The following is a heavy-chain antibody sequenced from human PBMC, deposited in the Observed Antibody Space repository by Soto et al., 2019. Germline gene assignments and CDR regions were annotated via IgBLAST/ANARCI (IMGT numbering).Heavy chain of an antibody. CDR1: GFTFSSYA. D-gene: IGHD1-26*01. Sequence: GGSLRLSCAASGFTFSSYAMSWVRQAPGKGLEWVSAISGSGGSTYYADSVKGRFTISRDNSKNTLYLQMNSLRAEDTAVYYCATTGASEWELLSNYFDYWGQGTLVTVSS. CDR3: ATTGASEWELLSNYFDY. V-gene: IGHV3-23*01. J-gene: IGHJ4*02. CDR2: ISGSGGST.